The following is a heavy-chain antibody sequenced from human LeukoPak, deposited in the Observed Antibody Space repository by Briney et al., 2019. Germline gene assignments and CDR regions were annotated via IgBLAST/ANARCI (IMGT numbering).Heavy chain of an antibody. CDR1: GFTFSTYR. CDR2: ISSSSSTI. V-gene: IGHV3-48*01. D-gene: IGHD3-16*02. J-gene: IGHJ6*03. CDR3: ARDTDDYVWGSYRYYYYYYMDV. Sequence: GGSLRLSCAASGFTFSTYRMNWVRQAPGKGLEWVSYISSSSSTIYYADSVKGRFTISRDNAKNSLYLQMNSLRAEDTAVYYCARDTDDYVWGSYRYYYYYYMDVWGKGTTVTVSS.